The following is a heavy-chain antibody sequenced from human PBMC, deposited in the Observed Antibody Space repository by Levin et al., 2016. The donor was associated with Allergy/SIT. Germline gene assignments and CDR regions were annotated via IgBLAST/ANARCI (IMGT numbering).Heavy chain of an antibody. CDR3: ARDPNLFGRRDAFDI. J-gene: IGHJ3*02. V-gene: IGHV1-18*01. Sequence: ASVKVSCKASGYTFTNYGISWVRQAPGQGLEWMGWISAYNGNTNYAQKLQGRVTMTTDTSTSTVYMELVSLRSDDSAVYYCARDPNLFGRRDAFDIWGQGTMVTVSS. D-gene: IGHD3-16*01. CDR1: GYTFTNYG. CDR2: ISAYNGNT.